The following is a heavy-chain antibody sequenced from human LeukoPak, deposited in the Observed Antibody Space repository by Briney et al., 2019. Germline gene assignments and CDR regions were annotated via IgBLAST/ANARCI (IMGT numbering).Heavy chain of an antibody. D-gene: IGHD2-2*01. CDR3: AKLDTSTFDP. Sequence: TGGSLRLSGAASGFTFSSYAMSWVRQAPGKGLEWVSAISGSGGSTYYADSVKGRFTISRDNSKNTLYLQMNSLRAEDTAVYYCAKLDTSTFDPWGQGTLVTVSS. J-gene: IGHJ5*02. CDR1: GFTFSSYA. CDR2: ISGSGGST. V-gene: IGHV3-23*01.